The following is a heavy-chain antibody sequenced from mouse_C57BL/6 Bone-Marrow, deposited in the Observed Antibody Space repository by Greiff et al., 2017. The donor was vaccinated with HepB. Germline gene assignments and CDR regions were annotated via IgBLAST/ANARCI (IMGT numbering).Heavy chain of an antibody. Sequence: EVQLQESGPGLVKPSQSLSLTCSVTGYSITSGYYWNWIRQFPGNKLEWMGYISYDGSNNYNPSLKNRISITRDTSKNQFFLKLNSVTTEDTATYYCAREGTNWDFDYWGQGTTLTVSS. J-gene: IGHJ2*01. V-gene: IGHV3-6*01. CDR1: GYSITSGYY. D-gene: IGHD4-1*01. CDR2: ISYDGSN. CDR3: AREGTNWDFDY.